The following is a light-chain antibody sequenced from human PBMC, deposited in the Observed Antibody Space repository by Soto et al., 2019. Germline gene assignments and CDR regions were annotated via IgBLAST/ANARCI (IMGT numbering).Light chain of an antibody. CDR1: SSNIGSNY. CDR3: AAWDDNLNGVV. CDR2: RND. Sequence: QSVLTQPPSTSGTPGQGVTISCSGSSSNIGSNYVYWYQQLPGTAPKVLIYRNDQRPSGVPDRFSGSKPGTSASLAISGLRSEDEADYYCAAWDDNLNGVVFGGGTKRTVL. J-gene: IGLJ2*01. V-gene: IGLV1-47*01.